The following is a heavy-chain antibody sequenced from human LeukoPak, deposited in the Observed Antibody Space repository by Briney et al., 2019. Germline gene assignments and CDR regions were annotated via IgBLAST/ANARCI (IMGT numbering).Heavy chain of an antibody. V-gene: IGHV3-21*05. CDR1: GFSFSSYG. Sequence: KAGGSLRLSCAASGFSFSSYGMHWVRQAPGKGLEWVSYISSSSYTNYADSVKGRFTISRDNAKNSLYLQMNSLRAEDTAVYYCARLTPQVDYWGQGTLVTVSS. J-gene: IGHJ4*02. D-gene: IGHD1-14*01. CDR3: ARLTPQVDY. CDR2: ISSSSYT.